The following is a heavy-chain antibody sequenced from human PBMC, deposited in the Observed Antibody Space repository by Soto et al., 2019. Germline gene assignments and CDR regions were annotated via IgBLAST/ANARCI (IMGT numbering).Heavy chain of an antibody. V-gene: IGHV4-31*03. CDR1: CGSISSGDYY. CDR2: IYNSGST. Sequence: SQTLSHTCPFPCGSISSGDYYLSWIRQHPGKGLEWIGHIYNSGSTYYNPSLKSRVTISVDTSKNQFSLKLNSVTAADTAVYYCARDGDGYNYWGQGTLVTVSS. CDR3: ARDGDGYNY. J-gene: IGHJ4*02. D-gene: IGHD5-12*01.